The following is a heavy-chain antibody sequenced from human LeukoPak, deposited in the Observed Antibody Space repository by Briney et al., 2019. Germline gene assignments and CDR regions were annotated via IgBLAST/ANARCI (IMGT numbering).Heavy chain of an antibody. D-gene: IGHD6-19*01. CDR3: ARRQQWLPHNWFDP. Sequence: ASETLSLTCTVSGGSISSSSYYWGWIRQPPGKGLEWIGSIYYSGSTYYNPSLKSRVTISVDTSKNQFSLKLSSVTAADTAVYYCARRQQWLPHNWFDPWGQGTLVTVSS. J-gene: IGHJ5*02. V-gene: IGHV4-39*01. CDR2: IYYSGST. CDR1: GGSISSSSYY.